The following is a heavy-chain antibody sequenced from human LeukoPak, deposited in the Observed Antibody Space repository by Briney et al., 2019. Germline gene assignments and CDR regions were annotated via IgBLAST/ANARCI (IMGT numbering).Heavy chain of an antibody. Sequence: SQTLSLTCTVSGGSISSGSYYWSWIRQPPGKGLEWIGEINHSGSTNYNPSLKSRVTISVDTSKNQFSLKLSSVTAADTAVYYCARQSSKGTDYWGQGTLVTVSS. CDR3: ARQSSKGTDY. J-gene: IGHJ4*02. D-gene: IGHD2-2*01. V-gene: IGHV4-39*01. CDR2: INHSGST. CDR1: GGSISSGSYY.